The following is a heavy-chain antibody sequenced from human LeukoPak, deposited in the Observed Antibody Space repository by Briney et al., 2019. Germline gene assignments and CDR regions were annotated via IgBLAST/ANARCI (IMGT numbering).Heavy chain of an antibody. J-gene: IGHJ6*02. V-gene: IGHV1-2*04. CDR1: GYTFTGYY. Sequence: ASVKVSCKASGYTFTGYYIHWVRQAPGQGLEWMGWINPNSGDTNSAQKFQGWVTMTRDTSISTAYMELSRLRSEDTAVYYCAKGYFEWSSPSYYGMDVWGQGTTVTVSS. D-gene: IGHD3-9*01. CDR2: INPNSGDT. CDR3: AKGYFEWSSPSYYGMDV.